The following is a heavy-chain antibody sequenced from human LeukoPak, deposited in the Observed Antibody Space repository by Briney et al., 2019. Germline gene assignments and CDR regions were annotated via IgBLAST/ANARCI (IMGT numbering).Heavy chain of an antibody. J-gene: IGHJ4*02. Sequence: SETLSLTCTVSGGSISSSSYCWGWIRQPPGKGLEWIGTIYHSGRTYYNPSLKSRITISVDTSKNQVSLKLSSVTAADTAVYYCARVDYYDSSGYYGPVYYFDYWGQGTLVTVSS. CDR1: GGSISSSSYC. D-gene: IGHD3-22*01. V-gene: IGHV4-39*07. CDR2: IYHSGRT. CDR3: ARVDYYDSSGYYGPVYYFDY.